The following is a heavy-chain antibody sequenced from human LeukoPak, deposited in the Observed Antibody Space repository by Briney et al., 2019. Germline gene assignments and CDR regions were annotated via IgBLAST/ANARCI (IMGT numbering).Heavy chain of an antibody. Sequence: PGGSLRLSCAASGFTFSSYAMSWVRQAPGKGLEWVSAISGSGGSTYYADSVKGRFTISRDNSKNTRYLQMNSLRAEDTAVYYCAKDTVGYSYGYGDYWGRGTLVTVSS. J-gene: IGHJ4*02. CDR1: GFTFSSYA. D-gene: IGHD5-18*01. V-gene: IGHV3-23*01. CDR2: ISGSGGST. CDR3: AKDTVGYSYGYGDY.